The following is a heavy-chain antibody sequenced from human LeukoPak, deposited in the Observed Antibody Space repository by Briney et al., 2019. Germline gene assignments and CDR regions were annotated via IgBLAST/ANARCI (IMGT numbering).Heavy chain of an antibody. CDR3: ARDLDSGYGTDFDY. CDR2: INPNTGDT. Sequence: GASVKVSCKASGYTFTGYYMHWVRQAPGQGLEWMGWINPNTGDTNYAQKFQGRVTMTRDTSTSTVYMELSSLRSEDTAVYYCARDLDSGYGTDFDYWGQGTLVTVSS. J-gene: IGHJ4*02. V-gene: IGHV1-2*02. D-gene: IGHD5-12*01. CDR1: GYTFTGYY.